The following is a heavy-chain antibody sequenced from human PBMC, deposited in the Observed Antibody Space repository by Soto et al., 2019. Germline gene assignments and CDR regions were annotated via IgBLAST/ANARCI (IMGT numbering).Heavy chain of an antibody. CDR2: IYYSGST. V-gene: IGHV4-59*01. CDR3: ARDPLDDAFDI. Sequence: QVQLQESGPGLVKPSETLSLTCTVSGGTISSYYWSWIRQLPGKGLEWIGYIYYSGSTNYNPSLRSRVTISIETSKDHFSLKLSSVTAADTAVYYCARDPLDDAFDIWGQGTMVTVSS. D-gene: IGHD1-1*01. J-gene: IGHJ3*02. CDR1: GGTISSYY.